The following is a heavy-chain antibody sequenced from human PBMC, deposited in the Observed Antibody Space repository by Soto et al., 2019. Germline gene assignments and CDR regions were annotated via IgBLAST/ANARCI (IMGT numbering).Heavy chain of an antibody. CDR3: ARSVDH. CDR1: GGSISSGGYY. V-gene: IGHV4-31*03. J-gene: IGHJ5*02. CDR2: IFYSGTT. Sequence: QVQLQESGPGLVKPSQTLSLTCTVSGGSISSGGYYWSWIRQHPGQGLEWIGYIFYSGTTYYNPSLKSRVTISVDTSKNQVSLTLSSVTAADKALYSCARSVDHWGQGTLVTVSS.